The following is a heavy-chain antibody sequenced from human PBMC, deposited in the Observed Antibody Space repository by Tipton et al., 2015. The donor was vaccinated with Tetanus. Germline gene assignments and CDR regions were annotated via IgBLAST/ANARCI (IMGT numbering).Heavy chain of an antibody. Sequence: GSLRLSCTVSGGSISSYYWSWIRQPPGKGLEWIGYIYYSGRTNYNPSLKSRVTISVDTSKNQFSLKLSSVTAADTAVYYCARGQLLSRDWFDPWGQGTLVTVSS. CDR2: IYYSGRT. CDR1: GGSISSYY. CDR3: ARGQLLSRDWFDP. D-gene: IGHD2-2*01. J-gene: IGHJ5*02. V-gene: IGHV4-59*01.